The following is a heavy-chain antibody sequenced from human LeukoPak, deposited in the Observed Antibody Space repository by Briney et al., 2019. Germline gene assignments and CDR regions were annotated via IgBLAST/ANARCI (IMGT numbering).Heavy chain of an antibody. CDR1: GDSMSSGGYL. CDR2: MFYSGTS. J-gene: IGHJ3*01. V-gene: IGHV4-31*03. D-gene: IGHD2-2*01. CDR3: ARLTCSGSSCSVGGGFDV. Sequence: SETLSLTCTVSGDSMSSGGYLWSWIRQHPGKGLEWIGYMFYSGTSYYSPPLQSRLTISADTSQKQFSLKMSSVTAADTAVYYCARLTCSGSSCSVGGGFDVWGQGTVVTVSS.